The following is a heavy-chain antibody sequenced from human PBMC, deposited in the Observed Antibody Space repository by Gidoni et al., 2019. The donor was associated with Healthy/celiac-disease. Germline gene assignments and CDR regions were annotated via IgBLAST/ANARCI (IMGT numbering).Heavy chain of an antibody. CDR2: IKQDGSEK. CDR1: GFTFSSYW. D-gene: IGHD2-2*01. CDR3: ARDLGYCSSTSCFYGMDV. Sequence: EVQLVESGGGLVQPGGSLRLSCAASGFTFSSYWMSWVRQAPGKGLEWVANIKQDGSEKYYVDSVKGRFTISRDNAKNSLYLQMNSLRAEDTAVYYCARDLGYCSSTSCFYGMDVWGQGTTVTVSS. V-gene: IGHV3-7*01. J-gene: IGHJ6*02.